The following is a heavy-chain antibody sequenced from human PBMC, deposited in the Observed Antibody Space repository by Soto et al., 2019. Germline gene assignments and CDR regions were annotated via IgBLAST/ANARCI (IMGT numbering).Heavy chain of an antibody. CDR2: IYYSGST. J-gene: IGHJ5*02. V-gene: IGHV4-39*01. CDR1: GGSISSSSYY. D-gene: IGHD6-13*01. Sequence: QLQLQESGPGLVKPSETLSLTCTVSGGSISSSSYYWGWLRQPPGKGLEWIGSIYYSGSTYYNPSLKSRVTISVDKSKHHFSLKLSSVTAADTAVYYCARHQSHSSSYVDPWGQGTLVTVSS. CDR3: ARHQSHSSSYVDP.